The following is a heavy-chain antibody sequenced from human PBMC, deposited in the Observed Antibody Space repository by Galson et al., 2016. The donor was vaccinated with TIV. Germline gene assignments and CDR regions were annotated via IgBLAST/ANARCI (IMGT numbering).Heavy chain of an antibody. Sequence: PALVTPTQTLTLTCTFSGFSLNTHGMAVGWIRQAPGKALEWLALIYWDDDKRYSAPLKSRLSISKDTSRNQVVLTMTSMAPVDTATYYCALRRSSDIYRLAIWSDPWGQGTLVTVSS. CDR3: ALRRSSDIYRLAIWSDP. D-gene: IGHD2-21*02. CDR2: IYWDDDK. V-gene: IGHV2-5*02. CDR1: GFSLNTHGMA. J-gene: IGHJ5*02.